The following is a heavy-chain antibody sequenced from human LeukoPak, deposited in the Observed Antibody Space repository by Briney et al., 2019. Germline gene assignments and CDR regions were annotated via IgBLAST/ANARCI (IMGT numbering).Heavy chain of an antibody. CDR3: ARVGDGSSYDL. V-gene: IGHV3-64*01. CDR1: GFSFDEHT. Sequence: GGSLRLSCVASGFSFDEHTMHWVRQAPGMGLEFVSSINSVGGAIFYGSSVKDRFTISRDNSKNMVYLQMGSLRVEDMAVYYCARVGDGSSYDLWGQGTLLTVSS. J-gene: IGHJ5*02. D-gene: IGHD5-24*01. CDR2: INSVGGAI.